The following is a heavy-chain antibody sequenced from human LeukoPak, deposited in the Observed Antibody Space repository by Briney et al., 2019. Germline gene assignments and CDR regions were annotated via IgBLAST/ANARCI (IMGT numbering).Heavy chain of an antibody. CDR1: GFTFSNAW. J-gene: IGHJ4*02. D-gene: IGHD1-26*01. CDR2: TKSKTDGGTT. V-gene: IGHV3-15*01. CDR3: TTDHSWED. Sequence: GGSLRLSCAASGFTFSNAWMSWVRQAPGKGLEWVGRTKSKTDGGTTDYAAPVKGRFTISRDDSKNTLYLQMNSLKTEDTAVYYCTTDHSWEDWGQGTLVTVSS.